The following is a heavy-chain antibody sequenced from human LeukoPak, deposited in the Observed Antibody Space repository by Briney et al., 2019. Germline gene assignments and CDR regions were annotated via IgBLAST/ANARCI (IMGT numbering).Heavy chain of an antibody. V-gene: IGHV3-21*04. CDR1: EFTFSEYS. CDR3: ARASGFGEFNDY. Sequence: PGGSLRLSCAASEFTFSEYSMNWVRQAPGKGLEWVASISSTSTYIYYADSVTGRFTISRDNAKNSLYLQMNSLRAEDTALYYCARASGFGEFNDYWGQGTLVTVSS. CDR2: ISSTSTYI. D-gene: IGHD3-10*01. J-gene: IGHJ4*02.